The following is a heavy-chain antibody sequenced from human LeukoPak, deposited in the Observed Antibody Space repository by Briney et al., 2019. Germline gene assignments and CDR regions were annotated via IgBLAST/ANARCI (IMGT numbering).Heavy chain of an antibody. CDR2: INWNTNSI. J-gene: IGHJ3*02. CDR1: GFSFDDYA. Sequence: PGRSLRLSCAASGFSFDDYAMHWVRQAPGKGLEWVSGINWNTNSIKYADSVKGRFTISRDNAQNSRYLQMNSLRAEDTAFYYCAKGSSGWSTDAFDIWGQGTMVTVSS. V-gene: IGHV3-9*01. D-gene: IGHD6-19*01. CDR3: AKGSSGWSTDAFDI.